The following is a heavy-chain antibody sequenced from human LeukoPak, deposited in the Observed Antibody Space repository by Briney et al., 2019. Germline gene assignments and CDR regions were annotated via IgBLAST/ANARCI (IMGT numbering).Heavy chain of an antibody. D-gene: IGHD4/OR15-4a*01. J-gene: IGHJ4*02. CDR3: AIDEPNYAPYDFDY. Sequence: GGSLRLSCAASRFTFSNAWMNWVRQAPGKGLEWVGRIKSKGDGETTDYAAPVKGRFTISRDDSNNMVYLQMNSLKIEDTAVYYCAIDEPNYAPYDFDYWGQGTLVTVSS. CDR1: RFTFSNAW. CDR2: IKSKGDGETT. V-gene: IGHV3-15*01.